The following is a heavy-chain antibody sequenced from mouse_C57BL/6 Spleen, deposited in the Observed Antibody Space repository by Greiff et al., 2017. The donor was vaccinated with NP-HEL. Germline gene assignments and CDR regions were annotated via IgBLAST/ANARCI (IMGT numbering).Heavy chain of an antibody. J-gene: IGHJ2*01. V-gene: IGHV1-66*01. CDR1: GYSFTSYY. CDR3: ARFDALGFDY. D-gene: IGHD2-10*02. CDR2: IYPGSGNT. Sequence: QVQLKQSGPELVKPGASVKISCKASGYSFTSYYIHWVKQRPGQGLEWIGWIYPGSGNTKYNEKFKGKATLTADTSSSTAYMQLSSLTSEDSAVYYCARFDALGFDYWGQGTTLTVSS.